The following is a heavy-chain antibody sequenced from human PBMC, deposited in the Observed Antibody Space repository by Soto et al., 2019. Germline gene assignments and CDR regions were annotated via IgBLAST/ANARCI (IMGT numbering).Heavy chain of an antibody. V-gene: IGHV3-23*01. J-gene: IGHJ4*02. D-gene: IGHD3-16*01. CDR1: GFTFSNSA. CDR2: ITDSGVST. Sequence: GGSLRLSCAASGFTFSNSALRWVRQAPGKGLEWVSSITDSGVSTYYTDSVKGRFTISRDNPKNTLFVQMNSLRADDTAVYYCVAGEFFDYWGQGTLVTVSS. CDR3: VAGEFFDY.